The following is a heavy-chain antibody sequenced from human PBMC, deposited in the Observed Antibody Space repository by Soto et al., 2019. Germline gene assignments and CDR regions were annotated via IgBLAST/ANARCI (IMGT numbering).Heavy chain of an antibody. CDR2: IYHTGRT. J-gene: IGHJ4*02. Sequence: PSETLSLTCAVSGDSISTSNWWGWIRQPPGKGLEWIGYIYHTGRTHQNPSLESRVTMSVDTSKNQFSLKLTSVTAGDTAVYYCARKINGHYPFDYWGQGALVTVSS. CDR3: ARKINGHYPFDY. D-gene: IGHD2-8*01. V-gene: IGHV4-28*01. CDR1: GDSISTSNW.